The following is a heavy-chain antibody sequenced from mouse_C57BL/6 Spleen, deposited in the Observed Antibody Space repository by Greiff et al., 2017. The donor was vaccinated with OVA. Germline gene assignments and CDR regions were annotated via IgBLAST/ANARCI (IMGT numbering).Heavy chain of an antibody. D-gene: IGHD1-1*02. CDR1: GYAFSSFW. J-gene: IGHJ4*01. CDR3: ARGWGIEYAMDY. Sequence: VKLVESGAELVKPGASVKISCKASGYAFSSFWMNWVKQRPGKGLEWIGQIYPGDGDTNYNGKFKGKATLTADKSSSTAYMQLSSLTSEDSAVYFCARGWGIEYAMDYWGQGTSVTVSS. V-gene: IGHV1-80*01. CDR2: IYPGDGDT.